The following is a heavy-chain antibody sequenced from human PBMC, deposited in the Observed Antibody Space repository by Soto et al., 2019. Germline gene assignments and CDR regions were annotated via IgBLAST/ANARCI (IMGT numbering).Heavy chain of an antibody. CDR1: GYTFTNYY. J-gene: IGHJ4*01. CDR2: IKPSDGST. D-gene: IGHD5-12*01. Sequence: ASVKVCCKAAGYTFTNYYMHWVRQAPGQGLEWMGLIKPSDGSTTYAQKIQGRVTMTRDTSTSTVYMELSSLRSEDTAVYYCARDAQIGHGYSVYDTYWGQGTLVTVSS. V-gene: IGHV1-46*01. CDR3: ARDAQIGHGYSVYDTY.